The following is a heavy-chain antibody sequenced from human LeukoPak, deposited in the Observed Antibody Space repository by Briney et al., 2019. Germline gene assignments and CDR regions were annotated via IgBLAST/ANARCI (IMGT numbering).Heavy chain of an antibody. CDR1: GFTFSSYA. D-gene: IGHD5-12*01. CDR3: AKRRGYDPRIYYFDY. Sequence: PGGSLRLSCAASGFTFSSYAMSWVRQAPGKGLEWVSAISGSGGSIYYADSVKGRSTISRDNPKNTLYLQMNSLRAEDTAVYYCAKRRGYDPRIYYFDYWGQGTLVTVSS. CDR2: ISGSGGSI. V-gene: IGHV3-23*01. J-gene: IGHJ4*02.